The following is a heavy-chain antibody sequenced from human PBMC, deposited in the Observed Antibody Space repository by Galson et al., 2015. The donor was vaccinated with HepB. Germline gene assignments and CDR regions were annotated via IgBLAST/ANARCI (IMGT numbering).Heavy chain of an antibody. CDR2: IIPSFGTT. CDR3: ARDSYYDFWIGYVDPPWTSDGFDI. D-gene: IGHD3-3*01. J-gene: IGHJ3*02. CDR1: GGTFSKYS. V-gene: IGHV1-69*06. Sequence: SVKVSCKASGGTFSKYSISWVRQAPGQRLEWMGRIIPSFGTTNYAQKFQGRVTITADKSTSTAYMELSSLRSEDPALFYCARDSYYDFWIGYVDPPWTSDGFDIWGQGTMVIVSS.